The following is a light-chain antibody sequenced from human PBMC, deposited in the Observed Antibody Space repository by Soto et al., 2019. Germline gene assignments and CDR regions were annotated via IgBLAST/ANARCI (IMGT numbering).Light chain of an antibody. J-gene: IGLJ2*01. CDR1: NNDVGFYNY. CDR3: NSYAGGLVP. CDR2: DVN. Sequence: QSALTQPRSVSGSPGQSVTISCTGTNNDVGFYNYVSWYQQQLGKAPKLLIYDVNKRPSGVPPRFSGSKSANTASLTISGLQAADEADYYCNSYAGGLVPFGGGTQLTVL. V-gene: IGLV2-11*01.